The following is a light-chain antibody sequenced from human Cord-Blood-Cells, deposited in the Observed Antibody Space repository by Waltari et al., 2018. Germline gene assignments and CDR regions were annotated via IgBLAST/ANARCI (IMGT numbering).Light chain of an antibody. CDR1: QDISNY. J-gene: IGKJ3*01. V-gene: IGKV1-33*01. Sequence: IQMTQSPSSLSASVGARVTITCQASQDISNYLNWYQQKPGKAPKLLIYDASNLETGVPSRFSGSGSGTDFTFTISSLQPEDIATYYCQQYDNLQFTFGPGTKVDIK. CDR2: DAS. CDR3: QQYDNLQFT.